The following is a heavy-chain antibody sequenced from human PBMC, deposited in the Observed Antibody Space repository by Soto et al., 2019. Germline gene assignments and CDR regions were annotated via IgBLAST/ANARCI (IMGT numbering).Heavy chain of an antibody. J-gene: IGHJ5*02. Sequence: SETLCLTWTVAGCSLSSYCWSWLRPPPGKGLEWIGYIYYSGSTNYNPSLKSRVTISVDTSKNQFSLKLTSVTAADTALYFCARDLMGHHDSAIYTPVYNWFDPWGQGTQVTVSS. CDR3: ARDLMGHHDSAIYTPVYNWFDP. D-gene: IGHD3-16*01. CDR2: IYYSGST. CDR1: GCSLSSYC. V-gene: IGHV4-59*12.